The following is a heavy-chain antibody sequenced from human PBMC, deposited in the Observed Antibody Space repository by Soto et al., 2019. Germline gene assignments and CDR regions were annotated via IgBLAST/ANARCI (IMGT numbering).Heavy chain of an antibody. CDR3: AKPWPLRYFDWLPWLEYFQH. D-gene: IGHD3-9*01. J-gene: IGHJ1*01. CDR2: ISYDGSNK. CDR1: GFTFSSYG. V-gene: IGHV3-30*18. Sequence: PGGSLRLSCAASGFTFSSYGMHWVRQAPGKGLEWVAVISYDGSNKYYADSVKGRFTISRDNSKNTLYLQMNSLRAEDTAVYYCAKPWPLRYFDWLPWLEYFQHWGQGTLVTVSS.